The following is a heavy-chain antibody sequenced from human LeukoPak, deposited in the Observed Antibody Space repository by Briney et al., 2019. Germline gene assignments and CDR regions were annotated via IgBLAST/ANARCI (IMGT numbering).Heavy chain of an antibody. CDR2: ISAYNGNT. D-gene: IGHD3-16*02. CDR3: ARGVLAITFGGVIRAFDI. Sequence: ASVKVSCKASGYTFTSYGISWVRQAPGQGLEWMGWISAYNGNTNYAQKLQGGVTMTTDTSTSTAYMELRSLRSDDTAVYYCARGVLAITFGGVIRAFDIWGQGTMVTVSS. J-gene: IGHJ3*02. CDR1: GYTFTSYG. V-gene: IGHV1-18*01.